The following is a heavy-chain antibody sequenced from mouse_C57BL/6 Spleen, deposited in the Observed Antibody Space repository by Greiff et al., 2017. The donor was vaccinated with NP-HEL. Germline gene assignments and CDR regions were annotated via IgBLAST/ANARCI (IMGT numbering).Heavy chain of an antibody. CDR3: ARGKDYSNTGYFDY. V-gene: IGHV1-80*01. D-gene: IGHD2-5*01. CDR1: GYAFSSYW. CDR2: IYPGDGDT. Sequence: QVQLQQSGAELVKPGASVKISCKASGYAFSSYWMNWVKQRPGKGLEWIGQIYPGDGDTNYNGKFKGKATLTADKSSSTAYMQLSSLTSEDSAVYFCARGKDYSNTGYFDYWGQGTTLTVSS. J-gene: IGHJ2*01.